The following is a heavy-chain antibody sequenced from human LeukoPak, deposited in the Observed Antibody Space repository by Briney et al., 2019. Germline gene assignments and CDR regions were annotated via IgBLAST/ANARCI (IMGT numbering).Heavy chain of an antibody. CDR3: ARREWLGYCSGGSCRSPFAADY. CDR2: ISSSGSTI. Sequence: GGSLRLSCAASGFTFSDYYMSWIRQAPGKGLEWVSYISSSGSTIYYADSVKGRFTISRDNAKNSLYLQMNSLRAEDTAVYYCARREWLGYCSGGSCRSPFAADYWGQGNLVTVSS. CDR1: GFTFSDYY. J-gene: IGHJ4*02. V-gene: IGHV3-11*01. D-gene: IGHD2-15*01.